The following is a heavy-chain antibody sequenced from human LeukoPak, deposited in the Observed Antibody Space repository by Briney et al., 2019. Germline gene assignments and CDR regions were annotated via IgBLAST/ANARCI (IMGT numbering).Heavy chain of an antibody. V-gene: IGHV3-23*01. CDR1: GFTFSSYA. J-gene: IGHJ4*02. Sequence: GGSLRLSCAASGFTFSSYAMSWVRQAPGKGLEWVSAISGSGGSTYYADSVKGRFTISRDNSKNTLYLQMNSLRAEVTAVYYCAKDLTRIVVVPAATPDGWGQGTLVTVSS. D-gene: IGHD2-2*01. CDR3: AKDLTRIVVVPAATPDG. CDR2: ISGSGGST.